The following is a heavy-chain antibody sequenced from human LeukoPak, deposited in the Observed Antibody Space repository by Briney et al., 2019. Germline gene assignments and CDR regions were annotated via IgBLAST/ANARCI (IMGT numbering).Heavy chain of an antibody. CDR3: ARSAYCSSTSCSPRGIITGAFDI. J-gene: IGHJ3*02. D-gene: IGHD2-2*01. V-gene: IGHV1-69*13. CDR1: GYTFSSYA. CDR2: IIPIFGTA. Sequence: GASVKVSCKASGYTFSSYAISWVRQAPGQGLEWMGGIIPIFGTANYAQKFQGRVTITADESTSTAYMELSSLRSEDTAVYYCARSAYCSSTSCSPRGIITGAFDIWGQGTMVTVSS.